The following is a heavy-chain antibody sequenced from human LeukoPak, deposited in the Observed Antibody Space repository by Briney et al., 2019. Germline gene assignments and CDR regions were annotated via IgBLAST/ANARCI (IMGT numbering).Heavy chain of an antibody. CDR3: ARGSWFFDY. D-gene: IGHD3-10*01. CDR1: GFTFSSYA. CDR2: ISGSGGST. V-gene: IGHV3-23*01. J-gene: IGHJ4*02. Sequence: GGSLRLSCAASGFTFSSYAMSWVRQAPGKGLEWVSAISGSGGSTYYADSVKGRFTISRDNAKNSLYLQMNSLRAEDTAVYYCARGSWFFDYWGQGTLVTVSS.